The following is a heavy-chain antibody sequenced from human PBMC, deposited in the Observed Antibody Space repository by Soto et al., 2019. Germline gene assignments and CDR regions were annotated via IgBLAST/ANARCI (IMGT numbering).Heavy chain of an antibody. Sequence: QVQLVQSGAEVKKPGSSVKVSCKASGGTFSIYTISWVRQAPGQGLEWMGRIIPILAIANYAQKFQGRVTITADKSTSTAHMELSSLRSEDTAVYYCARDEGYCSSTSCYVLDHWGQGTLVTVSS. CDR3: ARDEGYCSSTSCYVLDH. CDR2: IIPILAIA. V-gene: IGHV1-69*08. D-gene: IGHD2-2*01. J-gene: IGHJ4*02. CDR1: GGTFSIYT.